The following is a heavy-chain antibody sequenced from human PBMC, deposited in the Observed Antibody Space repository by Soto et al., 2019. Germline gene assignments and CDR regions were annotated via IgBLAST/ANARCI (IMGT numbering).Heavy chain of an antibody. D-gene: IGHD3-3*01. V-gene: IGHV4-31*03. CDR2: IYYSGST. CDR3: ARGRFDFGVVPSNAFDI. J-gene: IGHJ3*02. CDR1: GGSISSVCSY. Sequence: SETLSLTCSVSGGSISSVCSYMSWIRQHPGKGLEWIGYIYYSGSTYYNPSLKSRVTISVDTSRNQFSLKLSSVAAADTAVYYCARGRFDFGVVPSNAFDIWGQGTMVTVSS.